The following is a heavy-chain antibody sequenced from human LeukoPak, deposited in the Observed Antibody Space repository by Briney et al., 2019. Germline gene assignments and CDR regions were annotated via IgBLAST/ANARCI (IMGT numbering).Heavy chain of an antibody. Sequence: GGSQRLSRAASGFTFSSYWMSWVRQAPGKGLEWVANIKQDGSEKYYVDSVKGRFTTSRDNAKNSLYLQMNSLRAEDTAVYYCARDGFFGGGDLDAFYIWGQGTMVTVSS. CDR1: GFTFSSYW. D-gene: IGHD2-21*02. J-gene: IGHJ3*02. CDR3: ARDGFFGGGDLDAFYI. V-gene: IGHV3-7*01. CDR2: IKQDGSEK.